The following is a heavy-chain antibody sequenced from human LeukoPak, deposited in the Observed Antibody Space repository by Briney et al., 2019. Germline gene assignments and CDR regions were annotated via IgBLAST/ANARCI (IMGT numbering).Heavy chain of an antibody. CDR1: EFTVSSNY. V-gene: IGHV3-53*01. J-gene: IGHJ3*02. D-gene: IGHD3-22*01. Sequence: GGSLRLSCAASEFTVSSNYMSWVRQAPGKGLEWVSVIYSGGSTYYADSVKGRFTISRDNSKNTLYLQMNSLRAEDTAVYYCAISITMIVLDAFDIWGQGTMVTVSS. CDR3: AISITMIVLDAFDI. CDR2: IYSGGST.